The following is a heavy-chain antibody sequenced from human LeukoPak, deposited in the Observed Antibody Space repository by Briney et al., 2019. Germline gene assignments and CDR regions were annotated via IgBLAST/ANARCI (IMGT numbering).Heavy chain of an antibody. CDR1: GGSISSGGYY. V-gene: IGHV4-31*03. CDR3: ARAPIKQWLPLDL. D-gene: IGHD6-19*01. J-gene: IGHJ2*01. Sequence: SETLSLTCTVSGGSISSGGYYWSWIRQHPGKGLEWIGYIYYSGSTYYNPSLKSRVTISVDTSKNQFSLKLSSVTAADTAVYYCARAPIKQWLPLDLWGRGTLVTVSS. CDR2: IYYSGST.